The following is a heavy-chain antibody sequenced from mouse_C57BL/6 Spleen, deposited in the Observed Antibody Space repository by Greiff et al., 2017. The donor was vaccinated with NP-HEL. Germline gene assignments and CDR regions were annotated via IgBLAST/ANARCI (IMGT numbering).Heavy chain of an antibody. CDR3: ARRGVYYYGSSTFAY. J-gene: IGHJ3*01. CDR2: IYPSDSET. CDR1: GYTFTSYW. D-gene: IGHD1-1*01. Sequence: QVQLQQPGAELVRPGSSVKLSCKASGYTFTSYWMDWVKQRPGQGLEWIGNIYPSDSETHYNQKFKDKATLTVDKSSSTAYMQLSSLTSVDSAVYYCARRGVYYYGSSTFAYWGQGTLVTVSA. V-gene: IGHV1-61*01.